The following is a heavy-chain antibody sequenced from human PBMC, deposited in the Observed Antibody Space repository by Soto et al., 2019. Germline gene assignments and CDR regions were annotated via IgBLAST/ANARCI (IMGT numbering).Heavy chain of an antibody. CDR3: ARDLYYCTNGVCPNDAFDI. J-gene: IGHJ3*02. Sequence: GGSLRLSCAASGFKFSSYSMNWVRQAPGKGLEWVSYISSSSSTIYYADSVKGRFTISRDNAKNSLYLQMNSLRAEDTAVYYCARDLYYCTNGVCPNDAFDIWGQGTMVTVSS. CDR1: GFKFSSYS. D-gene: IGHD2-8*01. V-gene: IGHV3-48*01. CDR2: ISSSSSTI.